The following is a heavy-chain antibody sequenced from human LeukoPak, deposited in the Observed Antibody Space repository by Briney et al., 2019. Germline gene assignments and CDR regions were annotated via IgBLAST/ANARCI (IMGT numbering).Heavy chain of an antibody. Sequence: SETLSLTCTVSGGSISSYYWSWIRQPPGKGLEWIGYIYYSGSTNYNPSLKSRVTISVDTSKNQFSLKLSSVTAADTAVYYCARGAVADYYYHYGMDVWGQGTTVTVSS. J-gene: IGHJ6*02. D-gene: IGHD6-19*01. CDR2: IYYSGST. V-gene: IGHV4-59*01. CDR3: ARGAVADYYYHYGMDV. CDR1: GGSISSYY.